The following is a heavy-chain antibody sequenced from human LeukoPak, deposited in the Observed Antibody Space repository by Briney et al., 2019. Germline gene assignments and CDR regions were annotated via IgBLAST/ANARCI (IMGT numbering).Heavy chain of an antibody. D-gene: IGHD6-19*01. CDR1: GYTFGGYF. J-gene: IGHJ4*02. CDR3: ARGLGSGWYYFDY. CDR2: INPNSGGT. V-gene: IGHV1-2*02. Sequence: ASVKVSCKASGYTFGGYFIHWVRQAPGQGLEWMGWINPNSGGTNYAQKFQGRVTMTRDTSISTAYMELSRLRSDDTAVYYCARGLGSGWYYFDYWGQGTLVTVSS.